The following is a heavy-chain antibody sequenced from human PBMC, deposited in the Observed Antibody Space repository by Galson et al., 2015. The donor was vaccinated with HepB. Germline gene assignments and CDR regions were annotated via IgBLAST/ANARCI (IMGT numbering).Heavy chain of an antibody. J-gene: IGHJ4*02. CDR1: GYTFTSYA. CDR2: INPNSGGT. CDR3: ARASPTGDFDY. Sequence: SVKVSCKASGYTFTSYAMHWVRQAPGQRLEWMGRINPNSGGTNYAQKFQGRVTMTRDTSISTAYMELSRLRSDDTVVYYCARASPTGDFDYWGQGTLVTVSS. D-gene: IGHD1-1*01. V-gene: IGHV1-2*05.